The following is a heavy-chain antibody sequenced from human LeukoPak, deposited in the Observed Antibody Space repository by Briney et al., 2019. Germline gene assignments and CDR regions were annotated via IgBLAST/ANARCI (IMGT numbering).Heavy chain of an antibody. CDR3: ARAAFNYYFDY. CDR1: GFTFSSYS. V-gene: IGHV3-21*01. D-gene: IGHD3-16*01. CDR2: ISSSSSYI. Sequence: GGSLRLSCAASGFTFSSYSMKWVRQAPGEGLEWVSSISSSSSYIYYADSVKGRFTISRDNAKNSLYLQMSSLRAEDTAVYYCARAAFNYYFDYWGQGTLVAVSS. J-gene: IGHJ4*02.